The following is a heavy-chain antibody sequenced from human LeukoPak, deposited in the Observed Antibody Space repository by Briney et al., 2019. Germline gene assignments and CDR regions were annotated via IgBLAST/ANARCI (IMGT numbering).Heavy chain of an antibody. V-gene: IGHV3-23*01. D-gene: IGHD7-27*01. CDR2: IHPTNGIT. CDR1: GFTFKNED. J-gene: IGHJ4*02. CDR3: AKGSWGDD. Sequence: GGSLRLSCAGSGFTFKNEDMTWVRQAPGRGLEWVSSIHPTNGITDYADSVKGRFTISRDNSKNTLYLQMNSLRADDTAVYYCAKGSWGDDWGQGTLVTVSS.